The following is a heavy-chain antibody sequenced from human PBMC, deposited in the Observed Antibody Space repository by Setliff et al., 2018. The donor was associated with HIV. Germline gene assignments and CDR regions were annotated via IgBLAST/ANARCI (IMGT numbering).Heavy chain of an antibody. CDR1: GYSISTGYY. V-gene: IGHV4-61*01. CDR3: ARDQRTAVAGTYY. CDR2: IYYSGST. D-gene: IGHD6-19*01. J-gene: IGHJ4*02. Sequence: SETLSLTCAVSGYSISTGYYWSWIRQPPGKRLEWIGYIYYSGSTNYNPSLKSRVTISVDTSKNQFSLKLSSVTAADTAVYYCARDQRTAVAGTYYWGQGTLVTVSS.